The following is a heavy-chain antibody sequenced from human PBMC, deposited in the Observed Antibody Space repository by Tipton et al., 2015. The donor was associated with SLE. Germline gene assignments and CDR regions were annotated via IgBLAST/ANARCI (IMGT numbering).Heavy chain of an antibody. CDR3: ARELGIPWYFDL. Sequence: GSLRLSCAASGFTFRSFAMSWVRQAPGKGLEWVPVIYSGGTTYYADSVKGRFTISRDNSKNTLYLQMNSLRVEDTAVYYCARELGIPWYFDLWGRGTLVTVSS. J-gene: IGHJ2*01. CDR1: GFTFRSFA. D-gene: IGHD7-27*01. V-gene: IGHV3-53*05. CDR2: IYSGGTT.